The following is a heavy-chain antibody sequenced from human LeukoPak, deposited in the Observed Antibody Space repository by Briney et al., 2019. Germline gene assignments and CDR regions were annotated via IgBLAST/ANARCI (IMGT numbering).Heavy chain of an antibody. CDR2: IYSGDST. J-gene: IGHJ4*02. V-gene: IGHV3-66*01. Sequence: GGSLRLSCAASEFTVSGNYMSWVRQAPGKGLEWVSFIYSGDSTYYADSVKGRFIISRDNSKNTVYLQMNSLRAEDTAVYYCLLQMTYGELSDPDFRGQGTLVTVSS. CDR1: EFTVSGNY. D-gene: IGHD3-16*02. CDR3: LLQMTYGELSDPDF.